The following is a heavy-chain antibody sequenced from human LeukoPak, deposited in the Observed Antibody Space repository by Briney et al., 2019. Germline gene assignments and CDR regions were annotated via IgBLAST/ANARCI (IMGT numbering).Heavy chain of an antibody. D-gene: IGHD3-16*01. Sequence: GGSLSLSCAASGFTLSRYATHWVPHAPGKGVEWVALISYDGTDKYSADSLKGRFTISGDNSKHTLYLQMHSLRADDTAVYSCGRGAHGQPYAFDIWGQGTRVTVSS. CDR3: GRGAHGQPYAFDI. J-gene: IGHJ3*02. CDR1: GFTLSRYA. V-gene: IGHV3-30-3*01. CDR2: ISYDGTDK.